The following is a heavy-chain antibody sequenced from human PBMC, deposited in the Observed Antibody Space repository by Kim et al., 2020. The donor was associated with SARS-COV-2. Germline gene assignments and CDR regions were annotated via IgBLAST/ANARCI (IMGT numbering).Heavy chain of an antibody. CDR2: INTNTGNP. D-gene: IGHD3-3*01. CDR1: GYTFTSYA. CDR3: ARTDYDFWSGYSKWGY. V-gene: IGHV7-4-1*02. Sequence: ASVKVSCKSSGYTFTSYAMNWVRQAPGQGLEWMGWINTNTGNPTYAQGFTGRFVFSLDTSVSTAYLQSSSLKAEDTAVYYCARTDYDFWSGYSKWGYWGQRTLVTVSS. J-gene: IGHJ4*02.